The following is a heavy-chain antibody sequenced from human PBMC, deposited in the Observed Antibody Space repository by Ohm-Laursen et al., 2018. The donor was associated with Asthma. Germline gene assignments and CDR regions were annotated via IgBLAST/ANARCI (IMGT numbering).Heavy chain of an antibody. CDR3: ARYTTAVTFDS. J-gene: IGHJ5*01. CDR1: GGSISSGGYS. CDR2: IFHSGSA. Sequence: SQTLSLTCSVSGGSISSGGYSWSWIRQHPGKGLEYIGYIFHSGSAYYNPSLKSRVTISLDTSNIKFSLELSSVTAADTAVYYCARYTTAVTFDSWGQGALVTVSS. D-gene: IGHD4-17*01. V-gene: IGHV4-31*02.